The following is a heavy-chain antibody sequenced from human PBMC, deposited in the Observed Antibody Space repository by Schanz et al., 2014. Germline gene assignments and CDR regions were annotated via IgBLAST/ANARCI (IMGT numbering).Heavy chain of an antibody. CDR3: AREKVGILADYTPNGMDV. J-gene: IGHJ6*02. CDR2: INPNSGGT. D-gene: IGHD3-9*01. V-gene: IGHV1-2*02. CDR1: GGPLRTYV. Sequence: QLLLVQSGTEVKKPGSSVTVSCAASGGPLRTYVVNWVRQAPGQGLEWLGGINPNSGGTNYALKFQGRVTMTRDTSISTAYMELSRLTSDDTAMYYCAREKVGILADYTPNGMDVWGPGTQVTVSS.